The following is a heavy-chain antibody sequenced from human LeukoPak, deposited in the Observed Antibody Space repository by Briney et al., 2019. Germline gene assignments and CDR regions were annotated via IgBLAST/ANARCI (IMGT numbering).Heavy chain of an antibody. CDR1: GGSISSGGYY. D-gene: IGHD3-10*01. CDR2: IYYSGST. Sequence: PSQTLSLTCTVSGGSISSGGYYWSWIRQHPGKGLEWIGYIYYSGSTYYNPSLKSRVTISVDTSKNQFSLKLSSVTAADTAVYYCARGLWFGELLSFSYFDYWGQGTLVTVSS. J-gene: IGHJ4*02. CDR3: ARGLWFGELLSFSYFDY. V-gene: IGHV4-31*03.